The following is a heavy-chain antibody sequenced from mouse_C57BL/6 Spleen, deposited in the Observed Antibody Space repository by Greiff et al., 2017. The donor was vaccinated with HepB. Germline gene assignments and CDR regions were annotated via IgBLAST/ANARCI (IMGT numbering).Heavy chain of an antibody. J-gene: IGHJ3*01. CDR2: IYPRSGNT. CDR1: GYTFTSYG. CDR3: AIYSDYGGAWFAY. D-gene: IGHD2-13*01. V-gene: IGHV1-81*01. Sequence: AQLQESGAELARPGASVKLSCKASGYTFTSYGISWVKQRTGQGLEWIGEIYPRSGNTYYNEKFKGKATLTAEKSSSTAYMELRSLTSEDAAVYFCAIYSDYGGAWFAYWGQGTLVTVSA.